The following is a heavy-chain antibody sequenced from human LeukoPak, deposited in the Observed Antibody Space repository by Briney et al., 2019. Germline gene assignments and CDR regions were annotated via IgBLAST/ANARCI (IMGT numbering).Heavy chain of an antibody. D-gene: IGHD3-22*01. CDR3: AREQDSSGYYYSYFDY. CDR2: ISSSSSTI. CDR1: GFTFSSYS. J-gene: IGHJ4*02. V-gene: IGHV3-48*02. Sequence: PGGSLRLSCAASGFTFSSYSMNWVRQAPGKGLEWVSYISSSSSTIYYADSVKGRFTISRDNAKNSLYLQMNSLRDEDTAVYYCAREQDSSGYYYSYFDYWGQGTLVTVSS.